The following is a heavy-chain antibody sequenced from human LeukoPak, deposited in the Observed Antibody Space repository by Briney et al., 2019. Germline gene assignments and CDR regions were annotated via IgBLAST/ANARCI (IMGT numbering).Heavy chain of an antibody. CDR1: GFTFDDYV. D-gene: IGHD6-19*01. Sequence: GGSLRLSCAASGFTFDDYVMHWVRQVPGKGLEWVSGINWNSDNIGYADSVKGRFTISRDNARKSLYLEMNSLRTEDTALYYCAKGINSRSGWHGGFDSWGQGTLVTVSS. V-gene: IGHV3-9*01. CDR3: AKGINSRSGWHGGFDS. J-gene: IGHJ4*02. CDR2: INWNSDNI.